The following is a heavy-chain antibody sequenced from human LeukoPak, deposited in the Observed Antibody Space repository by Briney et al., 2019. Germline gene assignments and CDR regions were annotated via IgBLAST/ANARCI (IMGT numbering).Heavy chain of an antibody. D-gene: IGHD3-22*01. CDR2: MNPNSGNT. CDR1: GYTSTSYD. Sequence: ASVKVSCKASGYTSTSYDINWVRQATGQGLEWMGWMNPNSGNTGYAQVIQGRVTMARNTSISTAYMELSSLRSEDTAIYYCARVNYDSSGYYYDGLDVWGQGTTVTVSS. J-gene: IGHJ6*02. CDR3: ARVNYDSSGYYYDGLDV. V-gene: IGHV1-8*01.